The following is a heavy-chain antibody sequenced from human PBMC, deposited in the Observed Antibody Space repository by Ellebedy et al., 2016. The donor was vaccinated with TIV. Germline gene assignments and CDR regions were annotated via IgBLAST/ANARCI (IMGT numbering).Heavy chain of an antibody. V-gene: IGHV3-11*04. CDR1: GFTFSDYY. CDR2: ITDSGTSI. D-gene: IGHD3-22*01. J-gene: IGHJ4*02. CDR3: ARDLYYYEIATFGD. Sequence: GESLKISCAASGFTFSDYYMSWVRQAPGKGLEWVADITDSGTSIYYGDSVRGRFSISRDNGKNSLFLQMTSLRADDTAVYYCARDLYYYEIATFGDWGQGTLVTVSS.